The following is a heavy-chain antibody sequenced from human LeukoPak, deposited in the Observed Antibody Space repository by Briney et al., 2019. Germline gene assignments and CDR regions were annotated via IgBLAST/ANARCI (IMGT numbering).Heavy chain of an antibody. V-gene: IGHV3-30*14. CDR2: ISFDGSNK. J-gene: IGHJ4*02. D-gene: IGHD4-17*01. Sequence: GGSLRLSCAASGFTFSSYAMHWVRQAPGKGLEWVAVISFDGSNKYYADSVKGRFTISRDNSKNTLYLQMNSLRAEDTAVYYCARGGDYGDYFDYWGQGTLVTVSS. CDR1: GFTFSSYA. CDR3: ARGGDYGDYFDY.